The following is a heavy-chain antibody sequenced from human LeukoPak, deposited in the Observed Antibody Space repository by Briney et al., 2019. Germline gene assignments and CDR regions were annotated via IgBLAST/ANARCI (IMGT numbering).Heavy chain of an antibody. CDR2: ISSSSSYI. V-gene: IGHV3-21*01. Sequence: GGSLRLSCAASGFTFSSYSMNWVRQAPGKGLEWVSSISSSSSYIYYADSVKGRFTISRDNAKNSLYLQMNSLRAEDTAVYYCARYCSSASCSSYYYYYMDVWGKGTTVTVSS. J-gene: IGHJ6*03. CDR3: ARYCSSASCSSYYYYYMDV. CDR1: GFTFSSYS. D-gene: IGHD2-2*01.